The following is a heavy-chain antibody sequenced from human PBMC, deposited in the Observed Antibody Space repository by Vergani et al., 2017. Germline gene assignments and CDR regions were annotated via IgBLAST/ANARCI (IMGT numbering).Heavy chain of an antibody. CDR2: INHRGTI. D-gene: IGHD1-26*01. CDR3: ARRAERWETLLRDDFDV. CDR1: GGSLSGYY. Sequence: QVQLQQWGPGLLKPSETLSLTCAVYGGSLSGYYWSWIRLAPGKGLEWIGEINHRGTINYNPTLKSPFSVSIDTSRYHFSLKLRSVSAADTAVYFCARRAERWETLLRDDFDVWGQGTFVTVSP. J-gene: IGHJ3*01. V-gene: IGHV4-34*01.